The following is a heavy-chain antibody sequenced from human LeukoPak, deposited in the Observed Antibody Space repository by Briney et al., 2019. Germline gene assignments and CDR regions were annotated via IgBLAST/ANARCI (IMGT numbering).Heavy chain of an antibody. CDR3: AKDLTISASGPEY. Sequence: GGSLRLSCSASGFTFTNAWMSWVRQAPGKGLEWVATIRGDGNYKHYVDSVRGRFTISRDNAKSSVYLEMNSLRAEDTAVYYCAKDLTISASGPEYWGQGALVTVSS. CDR1: GFTFTNAW. J-gene: IGHJ4*02. CDR2: IRGDGNYK. D-gene: IGHD6-13*01. V-gene: IGHV3-7*03.